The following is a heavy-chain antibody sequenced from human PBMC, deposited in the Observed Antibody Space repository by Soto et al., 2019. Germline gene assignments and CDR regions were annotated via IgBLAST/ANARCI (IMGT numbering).Heavy chain of an antibody. Sequence: VGSLRLSCAASWFAVSSNYMSWVRQAPGKGLEWVSVIYSGGSTYYADSVKGRFTISRDNSKNTLYLQMNSLRAEDTAVYYCARGLSSPRGEDYWGQGTLVTVSS. J-gene: IGHJ4*02. CDR2: IYSGGST. CDR3: ARGLSSPRGEDY. V-gene: IGHV3-53*01. D-gene: IGHD6-13*01. CDR1: WFAVSSNY.